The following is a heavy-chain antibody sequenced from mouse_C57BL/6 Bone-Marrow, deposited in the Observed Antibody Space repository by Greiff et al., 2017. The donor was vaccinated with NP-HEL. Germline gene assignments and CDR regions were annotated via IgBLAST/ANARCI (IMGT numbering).Heavy chain of an antibody. Sequence: QVQLQQPGAELVKPGASVKLSCKASGYTFTSYWMHWVKQRPGQGLEWVGMIHPNSGSTNYNEKVKSKATLTGDKSSSTAYMQLSSLTSEDSAVYYCARFNDYDLAMDYWGQGTSVTVSS. V-gene: IGHV1-64*01. D-gene: IGHD2-4*01. J-gene: IGHJ4*01. CDR3: ARFNDYDLAMDY. CDR1: GYTFTSYW. CDR2: IHPNSGST.